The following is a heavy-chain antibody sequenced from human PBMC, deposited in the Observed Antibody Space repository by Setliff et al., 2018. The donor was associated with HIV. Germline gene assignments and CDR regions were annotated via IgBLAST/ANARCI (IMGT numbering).Heavy chain of an antibody. CDR1: GDPINSHY. CDR2: ISYNEYT. CDR3: ARDHNSGTLHAFDL. D-gene: IGHD1-26*01. V-gene: IGHV4-59*11. Sequence: NPSETLSLTCTVSGDPINSHYWSWIRQPPGEGLEWIGHISYNEYTNYNPSLKSRVTISLGTSKKHFSLDLYSVTAADTAVYYCARDHNSGTLHAFDLWGQGTKVTVSS. J-gene: IGHJ3*01.